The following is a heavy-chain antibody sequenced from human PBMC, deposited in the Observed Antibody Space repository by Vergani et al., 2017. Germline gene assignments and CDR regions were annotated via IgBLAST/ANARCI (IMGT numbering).Heavy chain of an antibody. CDR2: IYHSGST. CDR3: AGLYDFWSGHGGNWFDP. J-gene: IGHJ5*02. V-gene: IGHV4-38-2*02. Sequence: QVQLQESGPGLVKPSETLSLTCTVSGYSISSGYYWGWIRQPPGKGLEWIGSIYHSGSTYYNPSLKSRVTISVDTSKNQFSLKLSSVTAADTAVYYCAGLYDFWSGHGGNWFDPWGQGTLVTVSS. CDR1: GYSISSGYY. D-gene: IGHD3-3*01.